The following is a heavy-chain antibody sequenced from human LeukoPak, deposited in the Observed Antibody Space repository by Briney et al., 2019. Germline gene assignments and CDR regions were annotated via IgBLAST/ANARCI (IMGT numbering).Heavy chain of an antibody. J-gene: IGHJ4*02. V-gene: IGHV1-69*05. D-gene: IGHD1-26*01. Sequence: ASVKVSCKASRGTFSSYAISWVRQAPGQGLEWMGGIIPIFGTANYAQKFQGRVTISTDESTSTAYMELSSLRSEDTAVYYCARASGSLGRYFDYWGQGTLVTVSS. CDR3: ARASGSLGRYFDY. CDR2: IIPIFGTA. CDR1: RGTFSSYA.